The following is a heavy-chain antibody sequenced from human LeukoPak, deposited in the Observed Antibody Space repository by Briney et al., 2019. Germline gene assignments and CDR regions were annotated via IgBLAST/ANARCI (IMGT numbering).Heavy chain of an antibody. CDR1: GFTFSSYA. J-gene: IGHJ4*02. V-gene: IGHV3-23*01. CDR3: AKARHYDSSGYSADY. Sequence: GGSLRLSCAVSGFTFSSYAMSWVRQAPGKGLEWVSAISGSGGSTYYADSVKGRFTISRDNSKNTLYLQMNSLRAEDTAVYYCAKARHYDSSGYSADYWGQGTLVTVSS. CDR2: ISGSGGST. D-gene: IGHD3-22*01.